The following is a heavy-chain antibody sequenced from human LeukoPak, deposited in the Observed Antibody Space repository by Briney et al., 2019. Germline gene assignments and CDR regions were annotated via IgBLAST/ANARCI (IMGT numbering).Heavy chain of an antibody. CDR3: ARGTN. CDR2: ISYDGSNK. Sequence: GGSLRLSCAASGFTFSSYAMHWVRQAPGKGLEWVAVISYDGSNKYYADSVKGRFTISRDNSKNTLYLQMNSLRAEDTAVYYCARGTNWGQGTLVTVSS. D-gene: IGHD1/OR15-1a*01. V-gene: IGHV3-30-3*01. J-gene: IGHJ4*02. CDR1: GFTFSSYA.